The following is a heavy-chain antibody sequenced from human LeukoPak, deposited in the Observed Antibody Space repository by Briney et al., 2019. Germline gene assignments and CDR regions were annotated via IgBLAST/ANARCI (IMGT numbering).Heavy chain of an antibody. Sequence: ASVKVSCKASGYTFTGYYMHWVRQAPGQGLEWMGWINPNSGGTNYAQKFQGRATMTRDTSISTAYMELSRLRSDDTAVYYCASIDYYDSSGYYSQRDYWGQGTLVTVSS. J-gene: IGHJ4*02. V-gene: IGHV1-2*02. D-gene: IGHD3-22*01. CDR3: ASIDYYDSSGYYSQRDY. CDR2: INPNSGGT. CDR1: GYTFTGYY.